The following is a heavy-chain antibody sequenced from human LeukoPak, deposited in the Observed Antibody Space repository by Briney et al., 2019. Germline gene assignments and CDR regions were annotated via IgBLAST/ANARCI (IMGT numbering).Heavy chain of an antibody. V-gene: IGHV1-8*01. CDR3: ARVYYGSGSQYYYYGMDV. D-gene: IGHD3-10*01. CDR1: GYTFTSYD. Sequence: GASVKVSCKASGYTFTSYDINWVRQATGQGLEWMGWMNPNSGNTGYAQKFQGRVTMTRNTSISTAYMELSSLRSEDMAVYYCARVYYGSGSQYYYYGMDVWGQGTTVTVSS. J-gene: IGHJ6*02. CDR2: MNPNSGNT.